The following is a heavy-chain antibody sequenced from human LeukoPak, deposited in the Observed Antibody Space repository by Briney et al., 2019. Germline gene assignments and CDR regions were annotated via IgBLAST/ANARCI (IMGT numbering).Heavy chain of an antibody. J-gene: IGHJ4*02. Sequence: GASVKVSCKASGYTFTSYDINWVRQATGQGLEWMGWMNPNSGNTGYAQKFQGRVTMTRNTSISTAYMELSRLRSDGTAVYYCAREDRYCTNGVCYTVLYFDYWGQGTLVTVSS. V-gene: IGHV1-8*01. CDR2: MNPNSGNT. CDR3: AREDRYCTNGVCYTVLYFDY. D-gene: IGHD2-8*01. CDR1: GYTFTSYD.